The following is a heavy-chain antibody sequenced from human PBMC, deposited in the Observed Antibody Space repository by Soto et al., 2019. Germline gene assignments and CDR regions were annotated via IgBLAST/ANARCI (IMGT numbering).Heavy chain of an antibody. Sequence: EVQLLESGGGLVQPGGSLRLSCAASGFTFSTYAMSWVRQAPGKGLEWVSAISGSGGSTYYADSVKGRFTISRDNSKNTLHLQMNSLRAEDAAVYYCAKDPRIGIAVAGVFDYWGQGTLVTVSS. CDR3: AKDPRIGIAVAGVFDY. CDR2: ISGSGGST. CDR1: GFTFSTYA. D-gene: IGHD6-19*01. J-gene: IGHJ4*02. V-gene: IGHV3-23*01.